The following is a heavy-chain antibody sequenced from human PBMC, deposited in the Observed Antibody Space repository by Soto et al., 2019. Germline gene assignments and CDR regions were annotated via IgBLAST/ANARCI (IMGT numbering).Heavy chain of an antibody. Sequence: SQTLSLTWTVSGGSIISYYCSWIRQHPGKGLEWIGYIYYSGSTNYNPSLKSRVTISVDTSKNQFSLKLSSVTAADTAVYYCARRYSTAFAIWVQGTMVTVSS. D-gene: IGHD6-13*01. CDR2: IYYSGST. V-gene: IGHV4-59*08. J-gene: IGHJ3*02. CDR3: ARRYSTAFAI. CDR1: GGSIISYY.